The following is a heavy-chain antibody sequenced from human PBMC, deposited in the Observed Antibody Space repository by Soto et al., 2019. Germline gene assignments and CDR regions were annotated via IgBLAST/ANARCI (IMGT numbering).Heavy chain of an antibody. V-gene: IGHV1-46*01. D-gene: IGHD3-3*01. J-gene: IGHJ4*02. CDR2: INPSGGST. CDR1: GYTFTSYY. Sequence: ASVKVSCKASGYTFTSYYMHWVRQAPGQGLEWMGIINPSGGSTSYAQKFQGRVTMTRDTSTSTVYMELSSLRSEDTAVYYCARDAVLRFLEWLSHTQYYFDYWGQGTLVTVSS. CDR3: ARDAVLRFLEWLSHTQYYFDY.